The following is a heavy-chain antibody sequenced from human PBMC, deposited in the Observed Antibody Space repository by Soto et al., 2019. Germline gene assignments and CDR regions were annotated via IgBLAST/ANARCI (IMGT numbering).Heavy chain of an antibody. J-gene: IGHJ1*01. CDR1: GGTFSSYT. D-gene: IGHD3-9*01. CDR3: AREGLRNDIWTGAKTIQH. Sequence: QVQLVQSGAEVKKPGSSVKVACKASGGTFSSYTISWVRQAPGEGLEWMGRIIPILGIANYAQKFQGSVTITADKSTSTAYMELSSLRSEDTAVYYCAREGLRNDIWTGAKTIQHWVEGTLVAVSS. V-gene: IGHV1-69*08. CDR2: IIPILGIA.